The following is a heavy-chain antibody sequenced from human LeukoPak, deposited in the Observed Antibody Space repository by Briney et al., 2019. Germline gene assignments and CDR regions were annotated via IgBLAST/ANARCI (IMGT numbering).Heavy chain of an antibody. Sequence: SQTLSLTCTVSGGSISSGGHYWSWIRQPPGKGLEWIGYIYHDGSTYYNPSLKSRVTISVDRSKNQFSLKLTSVTAADTAVYYCAREGILGSQGVYYYYYMNVWGKGTTVTVSS. CDR1: GGSISSGGHY. CDR3: AREGILGSQGVYYYYYMNV. J-gene: IGHJ6*03. D-gene: IGHD1-26*01. V-gene: IGHV4-30-2*01. CDR2: IYHDGST.